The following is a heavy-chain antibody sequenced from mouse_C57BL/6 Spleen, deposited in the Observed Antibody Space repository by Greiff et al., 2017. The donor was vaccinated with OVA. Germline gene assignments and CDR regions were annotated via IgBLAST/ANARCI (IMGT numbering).Heavy chain of an antibody. J-gene: IGHJ4*01. Sequence: EVKLLESGGGLVKPGGSLKLPCAASGFTFSSYAMSWVRQTPEKRLEWVATISDGGSCTFYPDNVKGRVTFSRDNAKSNLYLQLSHLTSEDTAVYYCARVYYGNDGYAMDYWGQGTSVTVSS. D-gene: IGHD2-2*01. CDR3: ARVYYGNDGYAMDY. V-gene: IGHV5-4*03. CDR2: ISDGGSCT. CDR1: GFTFSSYA.